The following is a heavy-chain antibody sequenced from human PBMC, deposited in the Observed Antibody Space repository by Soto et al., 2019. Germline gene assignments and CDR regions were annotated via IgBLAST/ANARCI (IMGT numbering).Heavy chain of an antibody. CDR3: AKRSSNSWPIDY. Sequence: ASVKVSCKASGYTFTSYDINWVRQATGQGLEWMGWMNPNSGNTGYAQKFQGRVTMTRNTSISTAYMELSSLRSEDTAVYYCAKRSSNSWPIDYWGQGTLVTVSS. D-gene: IGHD6-13*01. J-gene: IGHJ4*02. CDR2: MNPNSGNT. CDR1: GYTFTSYD. V-gene: IGHV1-8*01.